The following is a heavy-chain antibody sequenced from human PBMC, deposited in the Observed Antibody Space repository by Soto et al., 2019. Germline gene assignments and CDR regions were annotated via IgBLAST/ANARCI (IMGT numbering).Heavy chain of an antibody. CDR1: GYTFTGYY. V-gene: IGHV1-2*06. D-gene: IGHD6-6*01. J-gene: IGHJ4*02. CDR3: AIPSEYSSSQPDY. CDR2: INPNSGGT. Sequence: ASVKVSCKASGYTFTGYYMHWVRQAPGQGLEWMGRINPNSGGTNYAQKFQGRVTMTRDTSISTAYMELSRLRSDDTAVYYCAIPSEYSSSQPDYWGQGTLVTVSS.